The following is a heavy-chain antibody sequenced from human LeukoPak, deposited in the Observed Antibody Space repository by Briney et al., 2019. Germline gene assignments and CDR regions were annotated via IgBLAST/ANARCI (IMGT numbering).Heavy chain of an antibody. CDR1: GFTFSSYG. CDR2: ISYDGSNK. CDR3: AKDLSGSMHSTFDY. V-gene: IGHV3-30*18. D-gene: IGHD2-15*01. J-gene: IGHJ4*02. Sequence: SGGSLRLSCAASGFTFSSYGMHWVRQAPGKGLEWVAVISYDGSNKYYADSVKGRFTISRDNSKNTLYLQMNSLRAEDTAVYYCAKDLSGSMHSTFDYWGQGTLVTVSS.